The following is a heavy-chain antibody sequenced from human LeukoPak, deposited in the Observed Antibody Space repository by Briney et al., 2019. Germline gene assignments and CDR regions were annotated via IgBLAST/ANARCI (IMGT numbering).Heavy chain of an antibody. CDR3: AKSIAGSWYNY. Sequence: GGSLRLSCSASGFNFNISAMSWVRQAPGRGLEWVSAITASGLSPYYTDSVKGRFTITRDNSKNILYLQMNSLRAEDTAVYYCAKSIAGSWYNYWGQGTLDTVSS. CDR2: ITASGLSP. CDR1: GFNFNISA. J-gene: IGHJ4*02. V-gene: IGHV3-23*01. D-gene: IGHD2-15*01.